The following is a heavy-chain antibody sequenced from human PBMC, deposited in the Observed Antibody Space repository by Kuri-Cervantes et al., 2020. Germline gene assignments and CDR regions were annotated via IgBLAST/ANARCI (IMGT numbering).Heavy chain of an antibody. J-gene: IGHJ3*02. CDR2: IYYSGST. V-gene: IGHV4-39*07. CDR3: ARAYYDSSGYHAFDI. CDR1: TSSSYW. Sequence: TSSSYWMSWVRQAPGKGLEWIGSIYYSGSTYYNPSLKSRVTISVDTSKNQFSLKLSSVTAADTAVYYCARAYYDSSGYHAFDIWGQGTMVTVSS. D-gene: IGHD3-22*01.